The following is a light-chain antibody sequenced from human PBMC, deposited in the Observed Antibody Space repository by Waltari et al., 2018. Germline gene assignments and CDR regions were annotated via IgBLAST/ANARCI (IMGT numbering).Light chain of an antibody. J-gene: IGKJ2*01. Sequence: EIVLTQSPATLSLSPGERATLPCRASQTVRSYLAWYQQRPGQTPRLLIFDASSRATGISAKFSGSGSGTDFTLTVSNLEPEDVAVYYCQQRSNWPYTFGQGTRVEIK. CDR1: QTVRSY. CDR3: QQRSNWPYT. CDR2: DAS. V-gene: IGKV3-11*01.